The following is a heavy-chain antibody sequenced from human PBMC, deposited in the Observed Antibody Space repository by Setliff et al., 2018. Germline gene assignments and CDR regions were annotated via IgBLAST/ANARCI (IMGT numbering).Heavy chain of an antibody. CDR1: GGSFSGYY. V-gene: IGHV4-34*01. D-gene: IGHD2-2*01. CDR2: INHSGST. CDR3: ARGVYCSSTSCSPGLNWFGP. Sequence: ASETLSLTCAVYGGSFSGYYWSWIRQPPGKGLEWIGEINHSGSTNYNPSLKSRVTISVDTSKNQFSLKLSSVTAADTAVYYCARGVYCSSTSCSPGLNWFGPWGQGTLVTVSS. J-gene: IGHJ5*02.